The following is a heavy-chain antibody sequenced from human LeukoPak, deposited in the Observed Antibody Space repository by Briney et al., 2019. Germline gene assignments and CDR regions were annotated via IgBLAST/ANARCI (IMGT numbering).Heavy chain of an antibody. CDR2: AYDDRDNK. CDR1: GFTFISYG. CDR3: ATGGLYFYSD. D-gene: IGHD1-26*01. J-gene: IGHJ4*02. V-gene: IGHV3-33*01. Sequence: GGSLRLSCAATGFTFISYGMHWVRQSPGKGLEWVAVAYDDRDNKYHADSVKGRFTVSKDNSKKTLYLQMSSLRAEDTAIYYCATGGLYFYSDWGQGILVTVSS.